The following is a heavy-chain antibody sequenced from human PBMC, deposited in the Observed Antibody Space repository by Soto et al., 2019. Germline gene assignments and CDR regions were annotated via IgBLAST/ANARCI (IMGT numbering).Heavy chain of an antibody. J-gene: IGHJ4*02. Sequence: ASVKVSCKVSGYTLTELSMHWVRQAPGKGLEWMGGFDPEDGETIYAQKFQGRVTMTEDTSTGTAYMELSSLRSEDTAVYYCARDRTRRVVVTAAPLGYWGQGTLVTVSS. CDR1: GYTLTELS. V-gene: IGHV1-24*01. D-gene: IGHD2-2*01. CDR3: ARDRTRRVVVTAAPLGY. CDR2: FDPEDGET.